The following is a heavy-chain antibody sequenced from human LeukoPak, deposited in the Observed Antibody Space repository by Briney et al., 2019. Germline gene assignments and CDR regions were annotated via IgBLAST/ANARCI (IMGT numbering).Heavy chain of an antibody. V-gene: IGHV3-74*01. CDR3: ATKQWLAPQPAS. J-gene: IGHJ5*02. CDR2: IKTDGTVT. Sequence: PGGSLTLSCAASGFTFSKYWMLWVRQAPGQGLESVSRIKTDGTVTTYADSVEGRFTVSRDNADNPMFLQLNSVRDEDTAVYYCATKQWLAPQPASWGQGTPVTVSS. CDR1: GFTFSKYW. D-gene: IGHD6-19*01.